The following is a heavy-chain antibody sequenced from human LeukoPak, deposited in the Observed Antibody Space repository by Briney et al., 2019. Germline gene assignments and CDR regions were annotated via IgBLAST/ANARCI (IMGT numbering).Heavy chain of an antibody. Sequence: GGSLRLSCEASGFTFSNYWMHWVRQAPGKGLVWVSRINTDESRTNYADSVKGRFTISRDNAKNTLYLQMNSLRAEDTAVYYCARGAAYNYYLDVWGKGTTVTVSS. CDR3: ARGAAYNYYLDV. J-gene: IGHJ6*03. CDR1: GFTFSNYW. V-gene: IGHV3-74*01. CDR2: INTDESRT.